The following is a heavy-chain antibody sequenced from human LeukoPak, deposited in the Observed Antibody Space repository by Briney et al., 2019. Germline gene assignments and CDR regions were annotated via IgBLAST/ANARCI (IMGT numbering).Heavy chain of an antibody. CDR3: AKDGLGDY. Sequence: GGSLRLSCAASGFTFSSYGMHWVRQAPGKGLEWVAVISYDGSNKYYADSVKGRFTISRDNSKNTLYLQMNSLRAEDTAVYYCAKDGLGDYWGQGTPVTVSS. CDR2: ISYDGSNK. CDR1: GFTFSSYG. J-gene: IGHJ4*02. D-gene: IGHD3/OR15-3a*01. V-gene: IGHV3-30*18.